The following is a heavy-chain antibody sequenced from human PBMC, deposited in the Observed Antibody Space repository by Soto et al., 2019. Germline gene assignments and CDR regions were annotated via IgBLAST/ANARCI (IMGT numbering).Heavy chain of an antibody. CDR3: ARGGSSSDNGMDV. CDR1: GFSFSTYS. V-gene: IGHV3-48*02. CDR2: ISSRSYTI. J-gene: IGHJ6*02. D-gene: IGHD6-6*01. Sequence: ESGGGLVQPGGSLRLSCAASGFSFSTYSMNWVRQAPGKGLEWVSYISSRSYTIYYIDSVKGRFTISRDNAKSSLYLQMNSLRDGDTAVYYCARGGSSSDNGMDVWGQGTTVTVSS.